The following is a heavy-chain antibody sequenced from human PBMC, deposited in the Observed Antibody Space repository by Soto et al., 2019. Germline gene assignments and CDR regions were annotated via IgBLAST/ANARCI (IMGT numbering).Heavy chain of an antibody. J-gene: IGHJ3*02. CDR3: AQQTVPHTNAFDI. V-gene: IGHV3-7*01. CDR2: IKQDGSDK. D-gene: IGHD4-4*01. CDR1: GFTFSDYW. Sequence: PGGSLRLSCAASGFTFSDYWMSWVRQAPGKGLEWVANIKQDGSDKYYADSVNGRFTISRDNAKNSLHLQMNSLRDEDSAVYHCAQQTVPHTNAFDIWGQGTTVSVSS.